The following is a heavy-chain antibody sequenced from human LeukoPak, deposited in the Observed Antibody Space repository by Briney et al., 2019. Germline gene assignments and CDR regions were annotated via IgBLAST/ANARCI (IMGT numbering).Heavy chain of an antibody. CDR2: IYYSGST. CDR1: SGSISSSSYY. J-gene: IGHJ4*02. CDR3: ARLRGYSYGYREYYFDY. V-gene: IGHV4-39*01. Sequence: SETLSLTCTVSSGSISSSSYYWGWIRQPPGKGLEWIGSIYYSGSTYYNPSLKSRVTISVDTSKNQFSLKLSSVTAADTAVYYCARLRGYSYGYREYYFDYWGQGTLVTVSS. D-gene: IGHD5-18*01.